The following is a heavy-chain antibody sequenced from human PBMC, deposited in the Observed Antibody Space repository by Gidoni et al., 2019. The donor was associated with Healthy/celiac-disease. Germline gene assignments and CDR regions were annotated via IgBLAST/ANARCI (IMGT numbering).Heavy chain of an antibody. CDR2: INHSGST. Sequence: QVQLQQWGAGLLKPSETLSLTCAVYGGSFSGYYWSWIRPPPGKGLEWIGEINHSGSTNYNPSLKSRVTISVDTSKNQFSLKLSSVTAADTAVYYCARVSRYYDYVWGSYRSLYFDYWGQGTLVTVSS. CDR3: ARVSRYYDYVWGSYRSLYFDY. V-gene: IGHV4-34*01. CDR1: GGSFSGYY. J-gene: IGHJ4*02. D-gene: IGHD3-16*02.